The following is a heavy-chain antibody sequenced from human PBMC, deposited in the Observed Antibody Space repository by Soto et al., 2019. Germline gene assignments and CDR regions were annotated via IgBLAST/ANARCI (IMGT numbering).Heavy chain of an antibody. V-gene: IGHV3-74*01. CDR1: GFTFSSYW. D-gene: IGHD2-15*01. CDR2: INSDGSST. J-gene: IGHJ4*02. Sequence: PGGSLRLSCAASGFTFSSYWMHWVRQAPGKGLVWVSRINSDGSSTSYADSVKGRFTISRDNAKNTLYLQMNSLRAEDTAVYYYASSYVRLSATDYWGQGTLVTVSS. CDR3: ASSYVRLSATDY.